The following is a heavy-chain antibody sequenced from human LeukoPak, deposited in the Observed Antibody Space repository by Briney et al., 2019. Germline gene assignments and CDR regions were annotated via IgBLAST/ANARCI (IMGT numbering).Heavy chain of an antibody. D-gene: IGHD6-19*01. J-gene: IGHJ5*02. CDR2: IYYSGST. CDR1: GGSISSYY. CDR3: ARRGSSGWANWFDP. Sequence: SETLSLTCTVSGGSISSYYWSWIRQPPGKGLEWIGYIYYSGSTNYNPSLKSRVTISVDTSKNQFSLKLSSVTAADTAVYYCARRGSSGWANWFDPWGQGTLVTVSS. V-gene: IGHV4-59*08.